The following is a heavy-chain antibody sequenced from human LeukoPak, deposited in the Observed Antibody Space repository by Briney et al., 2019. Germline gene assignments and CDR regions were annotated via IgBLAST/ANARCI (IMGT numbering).Heavy chain of an antibody. D-gene: IGHD1-14*01. CDR1: GYTFTSYG. CDR2: ISTYNGNT. J-gene: IGHJ6*02. V-gene: IGHV1-18*01. CDR3: ARDRPSPRSHYYYYYGMDV. Sequence: ASVKVSCKASGYTFTSYGISWVRQAPGQGLEWMGWISTYNGNTNYAQKLQGRVTMTTDTSTSTAYMELRSLRSDDTAVYYCARDRPSPRSHYYYYYGMDVWGQGTTVTVSS.